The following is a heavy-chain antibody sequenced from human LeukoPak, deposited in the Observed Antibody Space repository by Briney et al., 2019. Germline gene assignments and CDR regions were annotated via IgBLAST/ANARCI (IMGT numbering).Heavy chain of an antibody. CDR1: VGTLSSYA. CDR3: ARSQIEISSGWYADAFDI. CDR2: IIPIFGTA. Sequence: GASVKVSCKASVGTLSSYAISWVRQAHGQGLEWMGGIIPIFGTANYAQKFQGRVTITADESTSTVYMELSSLRSEDTAVYYCARSQIEISSGWYADAFDIWGQGTMVTVSS. D-gene: IGHD6-19*01. V-gene: IGHV1-69*13. J-gene: IGHJ3*02.